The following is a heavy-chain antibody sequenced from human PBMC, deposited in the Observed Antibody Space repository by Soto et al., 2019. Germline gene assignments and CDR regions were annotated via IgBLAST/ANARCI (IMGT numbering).Heavy chain of an antibody. CDR2: IYYSGSA. D-gene: IGHD3-22*01. CDR3: ARDYYDSRGNYYSVFDP. J-gene: IGHJ5*02. CDR1: GGSISSAGYY. V-gene: IGHV4-31*03. Sequence: LSLTCTVSGGSISSAGYYWSWIRQHPGKGLDWIGFIYYSGSAYYNPSLKSRLTMSVDMSKNQFSLKLNSVTAADTAVYYCARDYYDSRGNYYSVFDPWGQGTLVTVSS.